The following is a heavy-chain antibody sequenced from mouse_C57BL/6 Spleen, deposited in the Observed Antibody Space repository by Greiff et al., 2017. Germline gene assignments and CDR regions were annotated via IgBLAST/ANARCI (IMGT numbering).Heavy chain of an antibody. J-gene: IGHJ1*03. CDR3: AREDGSSYGYFDV. CDR1: GYTFTDHT. Sequence: VQLQESDAELVKPGASVKISCKVSGYTFTDHTIHWMKQRPEQGLEWIGYIYPRDGSTKYNEKFKGKATLTADKSSSTAYMQLNSLTSEDSAVYFCAREDGSSYGYFDVWGTGTTVTVSS. D-gene: IGHD1-1*01. CDR2: IYPRDGST. V-gene: IGHV1-78*01.